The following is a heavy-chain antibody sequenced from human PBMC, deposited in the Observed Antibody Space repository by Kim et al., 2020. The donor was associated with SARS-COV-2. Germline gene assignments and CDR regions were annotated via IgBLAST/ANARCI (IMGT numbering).Heavy chain of an antibody. V-gene: IGHV3-33*01. J-gene: IGHJ6*02. CDR2: IWYDGSNK. CDR3: ARDLSGYYYGMDV. Sequence: GGSLRLSCAASGFTFSSYGMHWVRQAPGKGLEWVAVIWYDGSNKYYADSVKGRFTISRDNSKNTLYLQMNSLRAEDTAVYYCARDLSGYYYGMDVWGQGTTVTVSS. D-gene: IGHD3-10*01. CDR1: GFTFSSYG.